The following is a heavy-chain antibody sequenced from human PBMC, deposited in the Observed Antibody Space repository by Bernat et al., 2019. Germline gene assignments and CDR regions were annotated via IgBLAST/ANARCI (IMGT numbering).Heavy chain of an antibody. V-gene: IGHV3-30*03. Sequence: QVQLVESGGGVVQPGRSLRLSCASSGISFSSYGMHWVRQAPGKGLEWVALISHDGNNKYYADSVKGRFTISRDNSENTLYLHMNSLRPEDTAVYYCARDRGGSGYLYYFDYWGQGTLVTVSS. J-gene: IGHJ4*02. D-gene: IGHD3-22*01. CDR1: GISFSSYG. CDR2: ISHDGNNK. CDR3: ARDRGGSGYLYYFDY.